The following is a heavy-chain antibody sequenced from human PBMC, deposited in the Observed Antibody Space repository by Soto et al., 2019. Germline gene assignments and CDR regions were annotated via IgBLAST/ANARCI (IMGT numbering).Heavy chain of an antibody. V-gene: IGHV3-23*01. CDR1: GFTFSSYA. CDR3: AKHVLRSWYTIYYYYYMDV. D-gene: IGHD6-13*01. J-gene: IGHJ6*03. Sequence: PGGSLRLSCAASGFTFSSYAMSWVRQAPGKGLEWVSAISGSGGSTYYADSVKGRFTISRDNSKNTLYLQMNSLRAEDTAVYYCAKHVLRSWYTIYYYYYMDVWGKGTTVTVSS. CDR2: ISGSGGST.